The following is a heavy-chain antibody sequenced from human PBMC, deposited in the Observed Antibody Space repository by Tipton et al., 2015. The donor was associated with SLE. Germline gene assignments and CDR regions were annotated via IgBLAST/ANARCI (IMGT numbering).Heavy chain of an antibody. CDR1: GGSISSGGYY. V-gene: IGHV4-31*03. Sequence: TLSLTCTVSGGSISSGGYYWSWIRQHPGKGLEWIGYIYYSGSTYYNPSLKSRVTISVDTSKNQFSLKLSSVTAADTAVYYCARGFKGIGARVAYWGQGTLVTVSS. J-gene: IGHJ4*02. CDR3: ARGFKGIGARVAY. D-gene: IGHD3-10*01. CDR2: IYYSGST.